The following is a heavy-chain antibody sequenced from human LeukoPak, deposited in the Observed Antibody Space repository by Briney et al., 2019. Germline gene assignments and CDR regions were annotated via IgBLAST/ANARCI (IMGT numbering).Heavy chain of an antibody. CDR3: AKDTRPTYYYDCSGHDAFDI. CDR2: ISGSGGST. J-gene: IGHJ3*02. Sequence: PGGSLRLSCAASGFTFSSYAMSWVRQAPGKGLEWVSAISGSGGSTYYADSVKGRFTISRDNSKNTLYLQMNSLRAEDTAVYYCAKDTRPTYYYDCSGHDAFDIWGQGTMVTVSS. CDR1: GFTFSSYA. V-gene: IGHV3-23*01. D-gene: IGHD3-22*01.